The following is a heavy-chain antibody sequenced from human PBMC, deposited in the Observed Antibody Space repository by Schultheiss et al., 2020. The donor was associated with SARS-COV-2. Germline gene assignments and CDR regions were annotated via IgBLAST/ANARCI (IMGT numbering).Heavy chain of an antibody. J-gene: IGHJ4*02. D-gene: IGHD1-26*01. CDR1: GGTFSSYA. CDR3: ARGRSRWERDRYYFDY. Sequence: SVKVSCKASGGTFSSYAISWVRQAPGQGLEWMGGIIPIFGTANYAQKFQGRVTMTTDTSTSTAYMELRSLRSDDTAVYYCARGRSRWERDRYYFDYWGQGTLVTVSS. CDR2: IIPIFGTA. V-gene: IGHV1-69*05.